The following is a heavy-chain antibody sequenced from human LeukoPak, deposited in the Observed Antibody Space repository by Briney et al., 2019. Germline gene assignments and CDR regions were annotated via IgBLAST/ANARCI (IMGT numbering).Heavy chain of an antibody. J-gene: IGHJ4*02. CDR2: ISGSGGST. CDR1: GFTFSSYA. Sequence: GGSLRLSCAASGFTFSSYAMSWVRQAPGKGLEWVSAISGSGGSTYYADSVKGRFTISRDNSKNTLYLQMNSLRAEDTAVYYCAKGVDTAMVVEDYFDYWGQGTLATVSS. D-gene: IGHD5-18*01. V-gene: IGHV3-23*01. CDR3: AKGVDTAMVVEDYFDY.